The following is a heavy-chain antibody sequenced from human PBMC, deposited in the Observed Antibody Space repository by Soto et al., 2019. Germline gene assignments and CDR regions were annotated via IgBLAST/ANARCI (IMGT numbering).Heavy chain of an antibody. V-gene: IGHV4-59*08. J-gene: IGHJ4*02. CDR3: ARHVGLLPYYFDY. D-gene: IGHD2-15*01. CDR1: GGSTSSYY. Sequence: SETLSLTCTVSGGSTSSYYWSWIRQPPGKGLEWIGYIYYSGSTNYNPSLKSRVTISVDTSKNQFSLKLSSVTAADTAVYYCARHVGLLPYYFDYWGQGTLVTVSS. CDR2: IYYSGST.